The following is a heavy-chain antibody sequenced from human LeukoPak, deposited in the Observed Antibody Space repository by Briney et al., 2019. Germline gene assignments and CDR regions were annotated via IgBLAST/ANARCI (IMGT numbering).Heavy chain of an antibody. V-gene: IGHV1-2*02. D-gene: IGHD6-13*01. J-gene: IGHJ6*03. CDR1: GYTFTGYY. CDR3: ARGDSSSWYYYYYYMDV. CDR2: INPNSGGT. Sequence: ASVKVSCKASGYTFTGYYMHWVRQAPGQGLEWMGWINPNSGGTNYAQKFQGRVTMTRDTSISTAYMELSRLRSDDTAVYYCARGDSSSWYYYYYYMDVWGKGTTVTISS.